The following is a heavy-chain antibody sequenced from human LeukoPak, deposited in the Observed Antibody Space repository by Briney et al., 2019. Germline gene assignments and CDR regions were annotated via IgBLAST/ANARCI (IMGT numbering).Heavy chain of an antibody. CDR3: ARDASSSLDY. CDR1: GFSVSSNY. CDR2: ISSSGSSI. D-gene: IGHD6-13*01. J-gene: IGHJ4*02. Sequence: PGGSLRLSCAASGFSVSSNYMNWVRQAPGKGLEWVSYISSSGSSIYYADSVQGRFTISRDNAKNSLYLQMNSLRAEDTAVYYCARDASSSLDYWGQGTLVTVSS. V-gene: IGHV3-11*01.